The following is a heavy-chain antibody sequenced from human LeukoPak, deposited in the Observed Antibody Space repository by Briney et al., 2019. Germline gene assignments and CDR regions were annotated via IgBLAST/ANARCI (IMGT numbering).Heavy chain of an antibody. CDR1: GSTFSSYW. D-gene: IGHD4-17*01. CDR2: IKQDGSER. J-gene: IGHJ3*02. CDR3: AGTTVTTRHDAFDI. Sequence: GGSLRLSCAASGSTFSSYWMSWVRQAPGKGLEWVANIKQDGSERYYVDSVKGRFTISRDNAKNSLYLQMNSLRAEDTAVYYCAGTTVTTRHDAFDIWGQGTMVTVSS. V-gene: IGHV3-7*01.